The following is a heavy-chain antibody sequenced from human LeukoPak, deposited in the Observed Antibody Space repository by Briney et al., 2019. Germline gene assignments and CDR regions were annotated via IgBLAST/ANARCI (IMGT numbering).Heavy chain of an antibody. CDR1: GYTFTAYG. CDR2: ISAYNGNT. Sequence: ASVKVSCTASGYTFTAYGISWVRQAPGQGLEWMGWISAYNGNTNYAQKFQGRVTVTRDTSTSTVHMELSGLRSEDTAVYYCARDQEGFDYWGQGTLVTVSS. J-gene: IGHJ4*02. V-gene: IGHV1-18*01. CDR3: ARDQEGFDY.